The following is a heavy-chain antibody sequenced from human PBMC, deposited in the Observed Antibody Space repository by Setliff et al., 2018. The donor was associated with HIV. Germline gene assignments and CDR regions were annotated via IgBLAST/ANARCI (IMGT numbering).Heavy chain of an antibody. CDR1: GFSISSDGFY. V-gene: IGHV4-31*03. Sequence: KPSETLSLTCTLSGFSISSDGFYWNWIRQRPGKGLEWIGYIFGSGITYYNPSLKSRLRISIDTSANQFSVELSSVTAADTALYFCARRGSGFFHYYYYMDVWGKGTTVTVSS. D-gene: IGHD3-10*01. J-gene: IGHJ6*03. CDR2: IFGSGIT. CDR3: ARRGSGFFHYYYYMDV.